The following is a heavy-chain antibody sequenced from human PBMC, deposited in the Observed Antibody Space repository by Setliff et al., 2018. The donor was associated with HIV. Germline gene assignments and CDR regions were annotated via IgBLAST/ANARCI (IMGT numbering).Heavy chain of an antibody. CDR1: GGSISSYY. Sequence: SETLSLTCNVSGGSISSYYWNWIRQPPGKGLEWIGYIYYSGGTNYNPSLKSRVTISADKSKNQFSLKLSSVTAADTAVYYCAGGPSVTMDQYYHAMDVWGQGTTVTVSS. J-gene: IGHJ6*02. V-gene: IGHV4-59*01. CDR3: AGGPSVTMDQYYHAMDV. CDR2: IYYSGGT. D-gene: IGHD4-17*01.